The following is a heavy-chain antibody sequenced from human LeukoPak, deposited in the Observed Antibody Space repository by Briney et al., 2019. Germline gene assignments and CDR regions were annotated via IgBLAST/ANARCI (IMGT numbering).Heavy chain of an antibody. V-gene: IGHV3-30*02. CDR3: AKDQGDYGDYFDY. Sequence: PGGSLRLSCAASGFTFSSYGMHWVRQAPGKGLEWVAFIRYDGSNKYYADSVKGRFTISRDNSKNTLYLQMNSLRAEDTAVYYCAKDQGDYGDYFDYWGQGTLVTVSS. CDR1: GFTFSSYG. J-gene: IGHJ4*02. D-gene: IGHD4-17*01. CDR2: IRYDGSNK.